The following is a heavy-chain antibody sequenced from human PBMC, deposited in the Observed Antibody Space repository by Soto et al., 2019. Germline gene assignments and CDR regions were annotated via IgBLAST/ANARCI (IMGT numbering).Heavy chain of an antibody. V-gene: IGHV4-61*08. Sequence: PSETLSLTCSVSGDSVSSGDYYWSWIRQPPGKGLEWIGHVYFSGSTNYIPSLKSRLTMSVDTSKNQFSLKLSSVTAADTAVYYCARGQSTVVRRYYYYGMDVWGQGTTVTVSS. CDR2: VYFSGST. CDR1: GDSVSSGDYY. CDR3: ARGQSTVVRRYYYYGMDV. D-gene: IGHD4-17*01. J-gene: IGHJ6*02.